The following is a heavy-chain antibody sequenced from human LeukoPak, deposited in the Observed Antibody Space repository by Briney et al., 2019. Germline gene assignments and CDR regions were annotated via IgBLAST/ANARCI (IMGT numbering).Heavy chain of an antibody. CDR3: AKAWPAAGTFDS. CDR2: ILPGGGDT. V-gene: IGHV3-23*01. J-gene: IGHJ4*02. CDR1: GFTFSSYA. D-gene: IGHD6-13*01. Sequence: GGSLRLSCAASGFTFSSYAMTWVRQAPGKGLEWVSTILPGGGDTYYADSVKGRFTISRDASKNTLYLQMNTLRVEDTAVYYCAKAWPAAGTFDSWGQGSLVAVSS.